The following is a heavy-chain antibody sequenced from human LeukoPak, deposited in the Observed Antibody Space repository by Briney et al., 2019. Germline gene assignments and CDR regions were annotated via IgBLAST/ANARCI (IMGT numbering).Heavy chain of an antibody. D-gene: IGHD6-13*01. CDR1: GGSINSHY. CDR3: ATCPAGSTWYGVFDY. V-gene: IGHV4-59*11. J-gene: IGHJ4*02. CDR2: VFNGGST. Sequence: SETLSLTCTVSGGSINSHYWSWIRQPPGKGLEWIGYVFNGGSTNYNPSLKSRVTMSVDTSRDQFSLRLTSVTAADTAIYYCATCPAGSTWYGVFDYWSQGTLVTVSS.